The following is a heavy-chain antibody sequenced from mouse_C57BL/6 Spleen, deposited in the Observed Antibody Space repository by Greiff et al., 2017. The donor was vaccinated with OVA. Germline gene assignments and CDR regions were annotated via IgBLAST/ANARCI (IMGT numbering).Heavy chain of an antibody. J-gene: IGHJ2*01. CDR1: GFNIKDYY. CDR2: IDPEDGDT. V-gene: IGHV14-2*01. D-gene: IGHD2-3*01. Sequence: VQLQQSGAELVKPGASVTLSCTASGFNIKDYYMHWVKQRTEQGLEWIGRIDPEDGDTKYDPNFQGKATITAYTSSNTAYIQLRSLSSEDTDVYYCAFYDVYYVPDYWGQGTTLTVSS. CDR3: AFYDVYYVPDY.